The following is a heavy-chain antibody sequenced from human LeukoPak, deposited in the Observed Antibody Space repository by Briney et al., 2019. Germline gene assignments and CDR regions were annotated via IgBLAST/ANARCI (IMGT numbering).Heavy chain of an antibody. Sequence: GASVKVSCKASGYTFTSNYLGWVRQAPGQGLEGMGIVNPSGDNTGSAQKFQGRVTMTRDTSTSTLYMELSSLGYEDTAVYYCARVRGGGSYSVYWGQGAPVTVSS. CDR3: ARVRGGGSYSVY. J-gene: IGHJ4*02. CDR1: GYTFTSNY. V-gene: IGHV1-46*01. D-gene: IGHD1-26*01. CDR2: VNPSGDNT.